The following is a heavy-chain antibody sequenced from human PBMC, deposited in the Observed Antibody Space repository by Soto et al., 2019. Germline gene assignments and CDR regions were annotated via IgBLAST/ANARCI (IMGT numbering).Heavy chain of an antibody. V-gene: IGHV1-46*01. CDR2: INPNNGDT. Sequence: ASVKVSCKASGYTFTDYLIRWVRQGPGQGLEWMGIINPNNGDTSYAQQFQGRVALTRDTSTNTLYMELSGLISEDTAVYSCAREPPGTGSFDFWGQGALVTVSS. CDR1: GYTFTDYL. J-gene: IGHJ4*02. D-gene: IGHD1-26*01. CDR3: AREPPGTGSFDF.